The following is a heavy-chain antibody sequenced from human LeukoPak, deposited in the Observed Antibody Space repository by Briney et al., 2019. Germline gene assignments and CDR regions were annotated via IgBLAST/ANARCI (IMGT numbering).Heavy chain of an antibody. CDR1: GFTFSSYA. D-gene: IGHD5-18*01. CDR2: ISGSVGRT. J-gene: IGHJ4*02. V-gene: IGHV3-23*01. Sequence: GGSLSFSCAASGFTFSSYALSWVRQAPGTGLEWAPAISGSVGRTYYAASVKGRFTISRDSSKNTLYLQMNSLRAEDTAVYYCAKPRDRIQLWFDYWGQGTLVTVPS. CDR3: AKPRDRIQLWFDY.